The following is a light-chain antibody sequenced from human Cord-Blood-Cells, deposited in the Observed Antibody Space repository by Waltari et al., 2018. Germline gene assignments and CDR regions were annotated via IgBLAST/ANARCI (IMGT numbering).Light chain of an antibody. V-gene: IGLV3-1*01. Sequence: SYELTQPPSVSVSPGQTASITCSGDQLGDKYACWYHQKPGQSPVLVIYKDSKRPSGIPERFSGSNSGNTATLTISGTQAMDEADYYCQAWDSSTAVFGGGTKLTVL. CDR2: KDS. CDR3: QAWDSSTAV. CDR1: QLGDKY. J-gene: IGLJ2*01.